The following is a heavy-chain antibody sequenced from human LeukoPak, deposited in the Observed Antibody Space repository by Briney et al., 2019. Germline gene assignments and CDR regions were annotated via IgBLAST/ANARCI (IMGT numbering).Heavy chain of an antibody. V-gene: IGHV3-74*01. Sequence: GGSLRLSCAASGFTFSSYWMHWVRQAPGKGLVWVSRLNIDGSSTSYADSVKGRFTITRDNAKDTLYLRMNSLRVEDTAVYYCARTYYDTTGPPGYWGQGTLVTVSS. D-gene: IGHD3-22*01. CDR2: LNIDGSST. CDR1: GFTFSSYW. CDR3: ARTYYDTTGPPGY. J-gene: IGHJ4*02.